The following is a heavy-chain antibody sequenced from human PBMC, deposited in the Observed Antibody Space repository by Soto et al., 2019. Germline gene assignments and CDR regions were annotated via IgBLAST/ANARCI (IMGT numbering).Heavy chain of an antibody. Sequence: QITLKESGPTLVKPTQTLTLTCTFSGFSLSTSGVGVGWIRQPPGKALEWLALIYWDDDKRYSPSLKSRLTITKDTSKNQVVLTMTNIDPVDTATYYCAHAWGYDILTGYYPNWFDPWGQGTLVTVSS. CDR2: IYWDDDK. D-gene: IGHD3-9*01. V-gene: IGHV2-5*02. CDR1: GFSLSTSGVG. J-gene: IGHJ5*02. CDR3: AHAWGYDILTGYYPNWFDP.